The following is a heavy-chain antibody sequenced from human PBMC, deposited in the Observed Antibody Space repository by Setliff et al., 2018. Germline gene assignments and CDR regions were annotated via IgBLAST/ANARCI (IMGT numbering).Heavy chain of an antibody. CDR1: GFSFSTFG. J-gene: IGHJ4*02. Sequence: ASVKVSCKTSGFSFSTFGFSWVRQAPGQGLEWMGWISPYSGETNYAQKFQDRLSVTADTSSKTTHMELRSLTSDDTAMYYCARDTHQWDPLYFDSWGQGALVTVSS. CDR3: ARDTHQWDPLYFDS. CDR2: ISPYSGET. V-gene: IGHV1-18*01. D-gene: IGHD1-26*01.